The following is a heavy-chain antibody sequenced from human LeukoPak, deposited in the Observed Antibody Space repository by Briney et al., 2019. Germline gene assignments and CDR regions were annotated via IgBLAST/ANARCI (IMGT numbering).Heavy chain of an antibody. Sequence: GRSLRLSCEASGFTFADYAMNWVRQAPGKGLEWVGFIRSRTYGGAADYAPSVQGRFTISRDDSKCIAYLQMNSLEIEDTAVYYCTRVAIAIIGTDPVDYWGQGTLVTVSS. CDR3: TRVAIAIIGTDPVDY. V-gene: IGHV3-49*04. D-gene: IGHD2-21*01. CDR2: IRSRTYGGAA. J-gene: IGHJ4*02. CDR1: GFTFADYA.